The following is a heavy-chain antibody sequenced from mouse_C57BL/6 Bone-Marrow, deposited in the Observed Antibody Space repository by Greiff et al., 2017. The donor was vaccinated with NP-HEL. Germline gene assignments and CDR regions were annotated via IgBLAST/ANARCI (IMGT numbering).Heavy chain of an antibody. Sequence: EVQLQESGGDLVKPGGSLKLSCAASGFTFSSYGMSWVRQTPDKRLEWVATISSGGSYTYYPDSVKGRFTISRDNAKNTLYLQMSSLKSEDTAMYYCARGITTVVAHFDYWGQGTTLTVSS. D-gene: IGHD1-1*01. V-gene: IGHV5-6*01. J-gene: IGHJ2*01. CDR3: ARGITTVVAHFDY. CDR2: ISSGGSYT. CDR1: GFTFSSYG.